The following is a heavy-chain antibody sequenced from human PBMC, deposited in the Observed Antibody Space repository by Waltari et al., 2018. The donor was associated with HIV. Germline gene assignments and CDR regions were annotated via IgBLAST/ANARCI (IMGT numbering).Heavy chain of an antibody. CDR1: GFIFPNLW. Sequence: EVLLVESGGGLVKRGGTLRLSCAASGFIFPNLWMTWVRQVPGKGLEWVGRIKSKSVGETTDYAASVRGRFTVSRDDSKNTLFLQMNNLKIEDTGIYYCTVPRSGSSGFFYWGQGILVTVSS. CDR2: IKSKSVGETT. V-gene: IGHV3-15*01. D-gene: IGHD3-22*01. J-gene: IGHJ4*02. CDR3: TVPRSGSSGFFY.